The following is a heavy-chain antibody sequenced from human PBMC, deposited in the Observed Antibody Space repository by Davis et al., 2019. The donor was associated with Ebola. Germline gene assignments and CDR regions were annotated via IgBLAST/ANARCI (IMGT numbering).Heavy chain of an antibody. V-gene: IGHV3-74*01. CDR2: IIPDGRSA. CDR1: GFTFNNYH. Sequence: PGGSLRLSCAASGFTFNNYHIHWVRQAPGKGLVWVSRIIPDGRSASYADSVKGRFTISRDNAKNSLYLQMNSLRAEDTAVYYCARGGWYYFDSWGQGTLVTVSS. CDR3: ARGGWYYFDS. J-gene: IGHJ4*02. D-gene: IGHD6-19*01.